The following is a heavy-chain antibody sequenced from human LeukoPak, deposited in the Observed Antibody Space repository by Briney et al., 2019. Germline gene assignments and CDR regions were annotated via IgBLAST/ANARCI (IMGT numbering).Heavy chain of an antibody. D-gene: IGHD1-26*01. CDR1: GGSISSSSYY. CDR2: IYYSGST. CDR3: ARSLPGWEPPIPYYFDY. Sequence: SETLSLTCTVSGGSISSSSYYWGWIRQPPGKSLEWIGSIYYSGSTYYNPSVKSRVTIFVDTSKNQSSLKLSSVTAADTAVYYCARSLPGWEPPIPYYFDYWGQGTLVTVSS. V-gene: IGHV4-39*01. J-gene: IGHJ4*02.